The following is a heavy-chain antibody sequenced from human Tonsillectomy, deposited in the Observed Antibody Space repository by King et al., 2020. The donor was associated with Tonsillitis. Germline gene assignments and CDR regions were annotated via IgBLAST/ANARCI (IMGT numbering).Heavy chain of an antibody. J-gene: IGHJ3*02. V-gene: IGHV3-30*18. CDR1: GFTFSSYG. CDR3: AKDEGDLSGAFDI. Sequence: VQLVESGGGVVQPGRSLRLSCAASGFTFSSYGMHWVRQAPGKGLEWVAVISYDGSNKYYADSVKGRFTNSRDNSKNTPYLQMNSLRAEDTAVYYCAKDEGDLSGAFDIWGQGTMVTVS. CDR2: ISYDGSNK. D-gene: IGHD2-21*02.